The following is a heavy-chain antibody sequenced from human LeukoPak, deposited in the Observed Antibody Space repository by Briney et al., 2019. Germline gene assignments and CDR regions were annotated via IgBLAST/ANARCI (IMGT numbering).Heavy chain of an antibody. CDR3: ARGLCSSTSCYGSMTTYYFDY. Sequence: SETLSLTCAVYGGSFSGYYWSWIRQPPGKGLEWIGEINHSGSTNYNPFLKSRVTISVDTSKNQFSLKLSSVTAADTAVYYCARGLCSSTSCYGSMTTYYFDYWGQGTLVTVSS. D-gene: IGHD2-2*01. CDR1: GGSFSGYY. V-gene: IGHV4-34*01. J-gene: IGHJ4*02. CDR2: INHSGST.